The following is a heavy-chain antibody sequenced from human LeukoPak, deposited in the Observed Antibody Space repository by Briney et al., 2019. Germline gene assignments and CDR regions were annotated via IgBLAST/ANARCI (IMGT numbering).Heavy chain of an antibody. CDR1: GFTFSTYA. J-gene: IGHJ4*02. Sequence: PGGSLRLSCAASGFTFSTYAMTWGRQAPGKGLEWVSAISGSGGDTFYADSVKGRFTISRDNSKNTMYLQMNSLRAEDTATYYCAKGPVVPVATYYFDYWGQGTLVTVSS. V-gene: IGHV3-23*01. CDR2: ISGSGGDT. D-gene: IGHD2-2*01. CDR3: AKGPVVPVATYYFDY.